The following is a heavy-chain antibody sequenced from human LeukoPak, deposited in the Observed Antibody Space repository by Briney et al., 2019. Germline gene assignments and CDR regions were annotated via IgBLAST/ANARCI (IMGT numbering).Heavy chain of an antibody. CDR2: ISYDGSNK. Sequence: GGSLRLSCAASGFTFSSYAMHWVRQAPGKGLEWVAVISYDGSNKYYADSVKGRFTISRDNSKNTLYLQMNSLRAEDTAVYYCARGQGYCSSTSCHDHFDYWGQGTLVTVSS. V-gene: IGHV3-30-3*01. J-gene: IGHJ4*02. D-gene: IGHD2-2*01. CDR1: GFTFSSYA. CDR3: ARGQGYCSSTSCHDHFDY.